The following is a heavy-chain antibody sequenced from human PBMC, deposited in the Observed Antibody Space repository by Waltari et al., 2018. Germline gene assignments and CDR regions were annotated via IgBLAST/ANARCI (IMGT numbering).Heavy chain of an antibody. D-gene: IGHD1-26*01. V-gene: IGHV1-2*06. J-gene: IGHJ4*02. CDR2: INPNSGGT. CDR3: ARDMGTEDRGSYPY. CDR1: GYTFTGYY. Sequence: QVQLVQSGAEVKKPGPSVKVSCKASGYTFTGYYMHRVRPAPGQGLEWMGRINPNSGGTNYAQKFQGRVTMTRDTSISTAYMELSRLRSDDTAVYYCARDMGTEDRGSYPYWGQGTLVTVSS.